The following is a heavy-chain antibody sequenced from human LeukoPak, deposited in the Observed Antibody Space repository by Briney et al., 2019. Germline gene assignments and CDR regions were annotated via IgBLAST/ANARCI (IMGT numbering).Heavy chain of an antibody. CDR3: ARGVTTNYHYYMDV. V-gene: IGHV4-59*01. J-gene: IGHJ6*03. Sequence: PGGSLRLSCAASGFTFSSYAMSWIRQPPGKGLEWIGYIYYSGSTNYNPSLKSRVTISVDTSKNQFSLKLSSVTAADTAVYYCARGVTTNYHYYMDVWGKGTTVTVSS. CDR2: IYYSGST. CDR1: GFTFSSYA. D-gene: IGHD4-17*01.